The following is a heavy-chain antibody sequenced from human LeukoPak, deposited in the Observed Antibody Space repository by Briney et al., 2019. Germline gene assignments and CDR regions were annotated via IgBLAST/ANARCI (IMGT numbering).Heavy chain of an antibody. D-gene: IGHD3-22*01. Sequence: ASVKVSCKASGYTFTSYSMHWVRQAPGQRLEWMGWINTGNGNTKYSQKFQGRVTITRDTSASTAYMELSSLRSEDTAVYYCARDLHYDSSGFYAFDIWGQGTMVTVSS. CDR2: INTGNGNT. CDR3: ARDLHYDSSGFYAFDI. V-gene: IGHV1-3*04. CDR1: GYTFTSYS. J-gene: IGHJ3*02.